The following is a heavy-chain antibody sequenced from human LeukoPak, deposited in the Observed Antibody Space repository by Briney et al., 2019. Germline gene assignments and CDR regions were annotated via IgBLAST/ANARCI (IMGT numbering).Heavy chain of an antibody. D-gene: IGHD3-3*01. V-gene: IGHV3-9*01. CDR2: ISWNSGSI. J-gene: IGHJ4*02. CDR1: GFTFDDYA. CDR3: AKALNYDFWSGPYNN. Sequence: PGGSLRLSCAASGFTFDDYAMHWVRQAPGKGLEWVSGISWNSGSIGYADSVKGRFTISRDNAKNSLYLQMNSLRAEDTALYYCAKALNYDFWSGPYNNWGQGTLVTVSS.